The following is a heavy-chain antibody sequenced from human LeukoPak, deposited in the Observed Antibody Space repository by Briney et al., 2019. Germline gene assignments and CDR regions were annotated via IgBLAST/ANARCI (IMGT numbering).Heavy chain of an antibody. CDR2: INPNSGDT. CDR1: GYTFTGYY. V-gene: IGHV1-2*02. D-gene: IGHD4-17*01. Sequence: ASVKVSCKASGYTFTGYYMHWVRQAPGQGLEWMGWINPNSGDTNYAQDFQGRVTMTRDTSIRTAYMELSNLRSDDSAVYYCARGRTPNGDFENLYWGQGTLVTVSS. CDR3: ARGRTPNGDFENLY. J-gene: IGHJ4*02.